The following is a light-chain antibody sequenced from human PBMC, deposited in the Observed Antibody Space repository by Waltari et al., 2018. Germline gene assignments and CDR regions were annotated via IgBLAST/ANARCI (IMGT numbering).Light chain of an antibody. V-gene: IGLV6-57*02. Sequence: NFMLTQPHSVSESPGKTVTISCTGSSGRIASNYVPWYQQRPGSAPTTVIYEDNQRPSGVPDRFSGSIDSSSNSASLTISGLKTEDEADYYCQSYDSSLWVFGGGTKLTVL. CDR3: QSYDSSLWV. CDR2: EDN. CDR1: SGRIASNY. J-gene: IGLJ3*02.